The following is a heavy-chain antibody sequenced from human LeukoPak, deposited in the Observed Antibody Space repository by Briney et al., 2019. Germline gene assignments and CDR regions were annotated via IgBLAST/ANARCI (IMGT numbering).Heavy chain of an antibody. CDR1: GYSISSGYY. D-gene: IGHD5-24*01. CDR2: IYHSGST. J-gene: IGHJ4*02. V-gene: IGHV4-38-2*02. Sequence: SETLSLTCTVSGYSISSGYYWGWIRQPPGKGLEWIGSIYHSGSTYYNPSLKSRVTVSVDTSKNQFSLKLSSVTAADTAVYYCARAGGRRDGYNCDYWGQGTLVTVSS. CDR3: ARAGGRRDGYNCDY.